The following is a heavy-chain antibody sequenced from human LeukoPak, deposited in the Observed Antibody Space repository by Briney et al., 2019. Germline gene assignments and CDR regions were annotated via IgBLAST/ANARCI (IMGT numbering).Heavy chain of an antibody. J-gene: IGHJ6*03. D-gene: IGHD3-10*01. CDR1: GGSISSGSYY. V-gene: IGHV4-61*02. CDR2: IYTSGST. CDR3: ARAPMAPRGYYYYYMDV. Sequence: SQTLSLTCTVSGGSISSGSYYWSWIRQPAGKGLEWIGRIYTSGSTNYNPSLKSRATISVDTSKHQFSLKLSSVTAADTAVYYCARAPMAPRGYYYYYMDVWGKGTTVTVSS.